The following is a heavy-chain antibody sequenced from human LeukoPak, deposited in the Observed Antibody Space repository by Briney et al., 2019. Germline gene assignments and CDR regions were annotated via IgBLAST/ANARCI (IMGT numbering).Heavy chain of an antibody. J-gene: IGHJ2*01. D-gene: IGHD4-23*01. V-gene: IGHV4-39*07. CDR3: ARVPTVVTYPDWYFDL. CDR2: IYYSGST. CDR1: GRSISSSSYY. Sequence: PSETLSLTCTVSGRSISSSSYYWGWIRQPPGKGLEWIGSIYYSGSTYYNPSLKSRVTISVDTSKNQFSLKLSSVTAADTAVYYYARVPTVVTYPDWYFDLWGRGTLVTVSS.